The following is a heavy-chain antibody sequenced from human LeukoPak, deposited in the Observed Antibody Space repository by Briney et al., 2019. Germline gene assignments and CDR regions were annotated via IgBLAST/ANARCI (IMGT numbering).Heavy chain of an antibody. CDR2: ISGSGGST. CDR1: GFTFSSYA. Sequence: GGSLRLSCAASGFTFSSYAMSWVSQALGKGLEWVSGISGSGGSTNYADSVKGRFTISRDNSKNTLYLQMNSLRAEDTAVYYCAKDYYYDRSGDNAFDIWGQGTMVTVSS. V-gene: IGHV3-23*01. J-gene: IGHJ3*02. CDR3: AKDYYYDRSGDNAFDI. D-gene: IGHD3-22*01.